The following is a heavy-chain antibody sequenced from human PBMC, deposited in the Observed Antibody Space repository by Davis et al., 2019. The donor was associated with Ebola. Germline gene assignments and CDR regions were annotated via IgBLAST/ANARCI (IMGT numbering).Heavy chain of an antibody. Sequence: GESLKISCAASGFTFSSYAMHWVRQAPGKGLEWVAVISYDGSNKYYADSVKGRFTISRDNSKNTLYLQMNSLRAEDTAVYYCARGEVGATIYGNWFDPWGQGTLVTVSS. CDR2: ISYDGSNK. D-gene: IGHD1-26*01. CDR3: ARGEVGATIYGNWFDP. CDR1: GFTFSSYA. V-gene: IGHV3-30-3*01. J-gene: IGHJ5*02.